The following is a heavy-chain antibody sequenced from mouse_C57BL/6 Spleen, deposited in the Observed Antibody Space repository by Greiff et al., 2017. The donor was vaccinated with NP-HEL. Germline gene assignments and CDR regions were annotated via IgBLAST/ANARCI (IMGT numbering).Heavy chain of an antibody. V-gene: IGHV2-9-1*01. J-gene: IGHJ4*01. CDR3: ARAYGNSQYYYAMDY. CDR1: GFSLTSYA. CDR2: IWTGGGT. Sequence: VMLVESGPGLVAPSQSLSITCTVSGFSLTSYAISWVRQPPGKGLEWLGVIWTGGGTNYNSALKSRLSISKDNSKSQVFLKMNSLQTDDTARYYCARAYGNSQYYYAMDYWGQGTSVTVSS. D-gene: IGHD2-1*01.